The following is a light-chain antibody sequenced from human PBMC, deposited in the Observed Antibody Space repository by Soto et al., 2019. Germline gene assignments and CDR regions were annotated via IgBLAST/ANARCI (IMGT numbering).Light chain of an antibody. Sequence: ETVVTQSPDTLSVSPGERATLSCRASQSVRTSLAWYQQKPGQAPRLLIYDASNRATGIPARFSGSGSGTDFTLTISSLEPEDFAVYYCQQRSNWSWTFGQGTKVDIK. CDR3: QQRSNWSWT. V-gene: IGKV3-11*01. J-gene: IGKJ1*01. CDR2: DAS. CDR1: QSVRTS.